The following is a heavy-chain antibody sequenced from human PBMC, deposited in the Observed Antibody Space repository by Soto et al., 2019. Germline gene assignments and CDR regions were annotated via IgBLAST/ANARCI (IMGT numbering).Heavy chain of an antibody. J-gene: IGHJ4*02. D-gene: IGHD1-26*01. V-gene: IGHV3-30-3*01. CDR2: ISYDGSNK. Sequence: QVQLVESGGGVVQPGRSLRLSCAASGFTFSSYAMHWVRQAPGKGLEWVAVISYDGSNKYYADSVKGRFTNSRDNSKNTLYLQMNSLRAEDTAVYYCARDLVPDIVGAWGNVVDYWGQGTLVTVSS. CDR1: GFTFSSYA. CDR3: ARDLVPDIVGAWGNVVDY.